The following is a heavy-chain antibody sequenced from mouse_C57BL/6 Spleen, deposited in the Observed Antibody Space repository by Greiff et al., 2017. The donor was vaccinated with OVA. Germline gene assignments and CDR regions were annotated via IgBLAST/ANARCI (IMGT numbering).Heavy chain of an antibody. J-gene: IGHJ3*01. V-gene: IGHV14-1*01. Sequence: VQLQQSGAELVRPGASVKLSCTASGFNIKDYYMHWVKQRPEQGLEWIGRIDPEDGDTEYAPKFQGKATMTADTSANTAYLQLSSLTSEDTAVYYCTTPDYYGSSYAWFAYWGQGTLVTVSA. D-gene: IGHD1-1*01. CDR2: IDPEDGDT. CDR1: GFNIKDYY. CDR3: TTPDYYGSSYAWFAY.